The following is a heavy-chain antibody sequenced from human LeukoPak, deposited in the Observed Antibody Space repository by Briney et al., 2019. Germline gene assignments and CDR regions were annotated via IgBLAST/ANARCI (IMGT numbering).Heavy chain of an antibody. Sequence: SETLSLTCTVSSYSISSGYYWGWIRQPPGKGLEWIGSVYYGGSPYYNSSFKSRVTISVDTSKNQFSLKLSSVTAADTAVYYCATLGGTRSYGGNGIPFDYWGQGTLVTVSS. D-gene: IGHD4-23*01. CDR1: SYSISSGYY. CDR2: VYYGGSP. J-gene: IGHJ4*02. CDR3: ATLGGTRSYGGNGIPFDY. V-gene: IGHV4-38-2*02.